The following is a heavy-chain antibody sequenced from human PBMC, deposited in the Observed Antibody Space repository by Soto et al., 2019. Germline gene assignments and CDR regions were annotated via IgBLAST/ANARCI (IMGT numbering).Heavy chain of an antibody. CDR2: TSGSGGST. Sequence: EVQLLESGGGLVQPGGSLRLSCAASGFTFSSYAMSWVRQAPGKGLEWVSATSGSGGSTYYADSVKGRFTISRDNSKNTLYLQMNSLRAEDTAVYYCAKREGGPGMAFDIWGQGTMVTVSS. D-gene: IGHD1-26*01. CDR3: AKREGGPGMAFDI. V-gene: IGHV3-23*01. CDR1: GFTFSSYA. J-gene: IGHJ3*02.